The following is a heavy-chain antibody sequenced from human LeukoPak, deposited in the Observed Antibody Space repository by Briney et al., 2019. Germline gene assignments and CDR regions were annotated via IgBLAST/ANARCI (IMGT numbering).Heavy chain of an antibody. CDR3: ARDRSPYSSSSGWFDP. V-gene: IGHV4-38-2*02. Sequence: SETLSLTCTVSGYSISSGYYWGWIRQPPGKGLEWIGSIYHSGSTYYNPSLKSRVTISVDTSKNQFSLKLSSVTAADTAVYYCARDRSPYSSSSGWFDPWGQGTLVTVSS. CDR1: GYSISSGYY. D-gene: IGHD6-6*01. CDR2: IYHSGST. J-gene: IGHJ5*02.